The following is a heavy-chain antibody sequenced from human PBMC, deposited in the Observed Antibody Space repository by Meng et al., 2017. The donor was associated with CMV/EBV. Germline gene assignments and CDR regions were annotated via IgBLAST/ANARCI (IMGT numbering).Heavy chain of an antibody. CDR2: IKQGGSEK. Sequence: GESLKISCAASGFTFSSYWMSWVRQAPGKGLEWVANIKQGGSEKYYVDSVKGRFTISRDNAKNSLYLQMNSLRAEDTAVYYCARTELELYFDYWGQGTLVTVSS. D-gene: IGHD1-7*01. J-gene: IGHJ4*02. CDR3: ARTELELYFDY. V-gene: IGHV3-7*01. CDR1: GFTFSSYW.